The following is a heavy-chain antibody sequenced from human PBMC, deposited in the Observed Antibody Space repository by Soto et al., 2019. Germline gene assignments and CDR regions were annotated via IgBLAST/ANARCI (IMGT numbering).Heavy chain of an antibody. CDR3: ARMNIAARHDCCGMAV. V-gene: IGHV6-1*01. CDR1: GDSVSSNSAA. J-gene: IGHJ6*02. Sequence: QTLSLTCSISGDSVSSNSAALNWIRQSPSRGLEWLGRTYYRSKWYNDYAVSVKSRITINPDTSKNQFSLQLNSVTPEDTAVYYCARMNIAARHDCCGMAVWGQGTMVTVSS. CDR2: TYYRSKWYN. D-gene: IGHD6-6*01.